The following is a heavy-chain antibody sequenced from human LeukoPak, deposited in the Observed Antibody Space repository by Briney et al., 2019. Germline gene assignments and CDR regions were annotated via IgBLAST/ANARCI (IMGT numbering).Heavy chain of an antibody. J-gene: IGHJ4*02. CDR2: INHSGST. V-gene: IGHV4-34*01. D-gene: IGHD5-24*01. Sequence: PSETLSLTCAVYGGSFSGYYWSWIRQPPGKGLEWIGEINHSGSTNHNPSLKSRVTISVDTSKNQFSLKLSSVTAADTAVYYCARDSWSGLMATTLPLEYWGQGTLVTVSS. CDR1: GGSFSGYY. CDR3: ARDSWSGLMATTLPLEY.